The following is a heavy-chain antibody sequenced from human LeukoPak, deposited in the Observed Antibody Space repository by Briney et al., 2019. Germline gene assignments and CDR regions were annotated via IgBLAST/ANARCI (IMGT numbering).Heavy chain of an antibody. CDR3: AKDYSGYDEYYFAY. CDR2: MWDDGSNK. D-gene: IGHD5-12*01. CDR1: GFTFSSYG. V-gene: IGHV3-33*06. Sequence: PGGALRLSCAASGFTFSSYGMRWGREAPGKGLEGVAVMWDDGSNKYYAESVKGRFTISRDNSKNTLYLQMNSLRAEDTAVYYCAKDYSGYDEYYFAYWRQGTLVPVSS. J-gene: IGHJ4*02.